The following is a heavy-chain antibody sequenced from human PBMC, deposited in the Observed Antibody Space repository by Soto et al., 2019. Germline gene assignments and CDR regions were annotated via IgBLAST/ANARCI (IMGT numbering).Heavy chain of an antibody. V-gene: IGHV3-48*01. Sequence: HPGGSLRLSCAASGFTFSSYSMNWVRQAPGKGLEWVSYISSSSSTIYYADSVKGRFTISRDNSKNTLYLQMNSLRAEDTAVYYCAKDRGDYGDLFDYWGQGTLVTVSS. D-gene: IGHD4-17*01. CDR2: ISSSSSTI. CDR3: AKDRGDYGDLFDY. J-gene: IGHJ4*02. CDR1: GFTFSSYS.